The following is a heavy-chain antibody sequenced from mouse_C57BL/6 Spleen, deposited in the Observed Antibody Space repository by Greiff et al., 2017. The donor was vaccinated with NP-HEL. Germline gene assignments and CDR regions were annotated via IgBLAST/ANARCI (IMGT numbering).Heavy chain of an antibody. J-gene: IGHJ2*01. CDR3: VDSSATGDY. V-gene: IGHV1-22*01. CDR2: INPNNGGT. Sequence: VQLQQSGPELVKPGASVKMSCKASGYTFTDYNMHWVKQSHGKSLEWIGYINPNNGGTSYNQKFKGKATLTVNKSSSTAYMELRSLTSEDSAVYYCVDSSATGDYWGQGTTLTVSS. D-gene: IGHD3-2*02. CDR1: GYTFTDYN.